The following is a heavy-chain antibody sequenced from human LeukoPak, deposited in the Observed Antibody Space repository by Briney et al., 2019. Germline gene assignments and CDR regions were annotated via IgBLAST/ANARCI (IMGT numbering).Heavy chain of an antibody. CDR1: GLTVSSNY. J-gene: IGHJ4*02. D-gene: IGHD6-13*01. V-gene: IGHV3-53*01. CDR2: IYSGGTT. Sequence: GGSLRLSCAASGLTVSSNYMSWVRQAPGKGLEWVSVIYSGGTTNYADSVKGRFTISRDNSKNTLFLQMNSLRAEDTAVYYCARGGYSSSWYHFDYWGQGTLVTVSS. CDR3: ARGGYSSSWYHFDY.